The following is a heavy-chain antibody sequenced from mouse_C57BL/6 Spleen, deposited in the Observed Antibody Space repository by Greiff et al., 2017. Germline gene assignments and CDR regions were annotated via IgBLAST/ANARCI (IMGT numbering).Heavy chain of an antibody. V-gene: IGHV2-9-1*01. CDR2: IWTGGGT. D-gene: IGHD1-1*01. J-gene: IGHJ4*01. CDR3: TRKYYYGSSFYAMDY. Sequence: QVQLQQSGPGLVAPSQCLSFTCTVSGFSLTGYAISWVRQPPGQGLEWIGVIWTGGGTNYNSALDSGLSISKDNSKSQVFLKRNSLQTDDTARYYCTRKYYYGSSFYAMDYWGQGTSVTVSS. CDR1: GFSLTGYA.